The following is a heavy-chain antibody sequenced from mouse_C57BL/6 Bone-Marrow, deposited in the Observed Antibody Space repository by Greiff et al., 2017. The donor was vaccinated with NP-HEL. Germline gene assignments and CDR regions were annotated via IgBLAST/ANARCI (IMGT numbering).Heavy chain of an antibody. CDR2: ISNGGGST. D-gene: IGHD2-14*01. Sequence: EVKLMESGGGLVQPGGSLKLSCAASGFTFSDYYMYWVRQTPEKRLEWVAYISNGGGSTYYPDTVKGRFTISSDNAKNTLYLQMSRLKSEDTAMYYCARQRYLYWYFDVWGTGTTVTVSS. CDR3: ARQRYLYWYFDV. V-gene: IGHV5-12*01. CDR1: GFTFSDYY. J-gene: IGHJ1*03.